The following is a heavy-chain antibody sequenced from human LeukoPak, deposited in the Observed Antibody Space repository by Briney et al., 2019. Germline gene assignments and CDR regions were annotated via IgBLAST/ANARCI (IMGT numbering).Heavy chain of an antibody. J-gene: IGHJ5*02. CDR1: GGSISSSTYY. Sequence: SETLSLTCTVSGGSISSSTYYWGWIRQPPGNGLEWIGTIYYSGSTYYNPSLKSRISMSVDTSKKQFSLKLSSVTAADTAVYFCARDLYGDYDLGRGNGFDPWGQGTLVTVSS. V-gene: IGHV4-39*07. CDR3: ARDLYGDYDLGRGNGFDP. D-gene: IGHD4-17*01. CDR2: IYYSGST.